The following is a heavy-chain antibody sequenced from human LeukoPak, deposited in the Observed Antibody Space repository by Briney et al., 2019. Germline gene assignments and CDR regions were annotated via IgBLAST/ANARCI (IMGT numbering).Heavy chain of an antibody. CDR1: GFTFSSYE. CDR3: ARSDTGYSGYDRTFVSLDY. Sequence: PGGSLRLSCAASGFTFSSYEMNWVRQAPGKGLEWVSYTTTSGGTIYYSDSVKVRFTVSRDNAKNSLYLQMNSLRAEDTAVYHCARSDTGYSGYDRTFVSLDYWGQGTLVTVSS. CDR2: TTTSGGTI. V-gene: IGHV3-48*03. J-gene: IGHJ4*02. D-gene: IGHD5-12*01.